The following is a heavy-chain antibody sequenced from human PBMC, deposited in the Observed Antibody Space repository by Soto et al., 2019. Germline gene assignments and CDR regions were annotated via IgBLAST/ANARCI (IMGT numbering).Heavy chain of an antibody. CDR1: GGSISSYY. V-gene: IGHV4-59*01. CDR3: ARDSSSYFDY. CDR2: IYYSGST. J-gene: IGHJ4*02. Sequence: SETLSLTCTVSGGSISSYYWSWIRQPPGKGQEWIGYIYYSGSTNYNPSLKSRVTISVDTSKNQFSLMLSTVTAADTAVYYCARDSSSYFDYWGQATMVTVSS. D-gene: IGHD6-13*01.